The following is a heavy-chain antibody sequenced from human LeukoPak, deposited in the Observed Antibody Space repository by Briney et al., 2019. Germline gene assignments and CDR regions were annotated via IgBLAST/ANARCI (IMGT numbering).Heavy chain of an antibody. V-gene: IGHV1-2*02. J-gene: IGHJ6*03. CDR2: INPNSGGT. D-gene: IGHD1-7*01. CDR3: ASLGITGTTSYYMDV. Sequence: GASVKVSCKASGYTFTGYYMRWVRQAPGQGLEWMGWINPNSGGTNYAQKFQGRVTMTRDTSISTAYMELSRLRSDDTAVYYCASLGITGTTSYYMDVWGKGTTVTVSS. CDR1: GYTFTGYY.